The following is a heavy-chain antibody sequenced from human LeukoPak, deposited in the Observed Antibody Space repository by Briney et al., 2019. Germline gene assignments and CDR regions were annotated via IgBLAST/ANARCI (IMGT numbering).Heavy chain of an antibody. CDR1: GFTFSSYG. CDR2: IRYDGSNK. Sequence: PGGSLRLSCAASGFTFSSYGMHWVRQAPGKGLEWVAFIRYDGSNKYYADSVKGRFTIPRDNSKNTLYLQMNSLRAEDTAVYYCAKDSGSYWADYFDYWGQGTLVTVSS. J-gene: IGHJ4*02. V-gene: IGHV3-30*02. D-gene: IGHD1-26*01. CDR3: AKDSGSYWADYFDY.